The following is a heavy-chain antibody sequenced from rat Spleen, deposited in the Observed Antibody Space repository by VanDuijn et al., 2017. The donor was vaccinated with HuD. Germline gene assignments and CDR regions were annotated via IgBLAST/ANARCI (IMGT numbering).Heavy chain of an antibody. J-gene: IGHJ3*01. CDR2: ISTGGCNT. CDR1: GFTFSKYG. CDR3: ARHGYTTDYLNWFAY. V-gene: IGHV5S14*01. D-gene: IGHD1-6*01. Sequence: EVQLVESGGGLVQPGRSLKLSCAASGFTFSKYGMAWVRQTPTKGLEWVASISTGGCNTYYRDSVKGRFTISRDNAKNIQYLQMDSLRSEDTATYYCARHGYTTDYLNWFAYWGQGTLVTVSS.